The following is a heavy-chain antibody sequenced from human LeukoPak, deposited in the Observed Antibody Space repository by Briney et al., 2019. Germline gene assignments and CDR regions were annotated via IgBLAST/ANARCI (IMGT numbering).Heavy chain of an antibody. Sequence: GGSLRLSCAASGFTVSSNYMSWVRQAPGKGLEWVSVIYSGGSTYYADSVKGRFTTSRDNSKNTLYLQMNSLRAEDTAVYYCARAVRFYFDYWGQGTLVTVSS. J-gene: IGHJ4*02. CDR3: ARAVRFYFDY. CDR1: GFTVSSNY. D-gene: IGHD3-3*01. V-gene: IGHV3-66*02. CDR2: IYSGGST.